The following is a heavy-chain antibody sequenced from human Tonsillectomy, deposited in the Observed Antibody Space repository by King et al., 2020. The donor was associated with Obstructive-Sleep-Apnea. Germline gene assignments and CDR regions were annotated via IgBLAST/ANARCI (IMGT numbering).Heavy chain of an antibody. CDR3: ARDVPYDWLVPYYYYGMDV. J-gene: IGHJ6*02. CDR2: MFTSGST. V-gene: IGHV4-4*07. CDR1: GGSISSYS. D-gene: IGHD3-9*01. Sequence: QLQESGPGLVKPSETLSLTCTVSGGSISSYSWAWIWQPAGEGLEWIVRMFTSGSTNCNPSLKSRVTMSVDTSKNQFSLKLSSVTAADTAVYYCARDVPYDWLVPYYYYGMDVWGQGTTVTVSS.